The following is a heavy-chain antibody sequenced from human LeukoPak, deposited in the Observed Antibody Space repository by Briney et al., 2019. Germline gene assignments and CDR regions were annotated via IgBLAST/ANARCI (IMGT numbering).Heavy chain of an antibody. CDR2: ISYSGST. V-gene: IGHV4-59*08. CDR3: ARQNSGYDLGPFAY. Sequence: PETLSLTCTVSGGSISSYYWSWIRQPPGKGLEWIAYISYSGSTNNNPSLRSRVTISLDTSKNHFSLKLSSVTAADTAVYYCARQNSGYDLGPFAYWGQGTLVTVSS. D-gene: IGHD5-12*01. CDR1: GGSISSYY. J-gene: IGHJ4*02.